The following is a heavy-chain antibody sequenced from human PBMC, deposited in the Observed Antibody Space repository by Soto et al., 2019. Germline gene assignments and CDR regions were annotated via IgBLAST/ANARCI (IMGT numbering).Heavy chain of an antibody. V-gene: IGHV5-51*01. J-gene: IGHJ6*02. CDR2: IYPSDSDT. CDR1: GYSFTTYW. Sequence: GASLKISCHCSGYSFTTYWIAWVRQMPGKGLEWMGIIYPSDSDTRYSPSFQGQVTISADKSISTAYLQWSSLKASDTAMYYCARPYGRSYAMDVWGQGTTVTVYS. CDR3: ARPYGRSYAMDV. D-gene: IGHD2-15*01.